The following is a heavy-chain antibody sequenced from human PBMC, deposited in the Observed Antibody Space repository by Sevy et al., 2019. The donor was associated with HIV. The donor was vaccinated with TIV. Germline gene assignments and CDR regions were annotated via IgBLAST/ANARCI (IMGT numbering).Heavy chain of an antibody. V-gene: IGHV4-39*02. CDR1: GDSIPTSDYF. J-gene: IGHJ5*02. CDR3: ARAKRAMTGTFSFDP. D-gene: IGHD1-1*01. CDR2: IFYNGDT. Sequence: SETLSLSCSVSGDSIPTSDYFWAWIRQPPGKGLQWIGTIFYNGDTFYNPSLESRVTMSVDTSRSHFSLNLKSITAADTAVFYCARAKRAMTGTFSFDPWGQGILVTVSS.